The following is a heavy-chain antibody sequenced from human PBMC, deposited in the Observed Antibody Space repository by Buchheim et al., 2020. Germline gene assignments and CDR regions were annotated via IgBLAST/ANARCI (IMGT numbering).Heavy chain of an antibody. CDR3: ARFATITVAGTYYSSAMDV. Sequence: EVQLVEAGGGLVQPGGSLRLSCVASGFTFGRCWMHWVRQTPGEGLVWVSRISGDGSTTAYADSVKGRFTSSRDNAKNTLYLQMNSLRVEDTAVYYCARFATITVAGTYYSSAMDVWGRGTT. CDR1: GFTFGRCW. CDR2: ISGDGSTT. V-gene: IGHV3-74*01. J-gene: IGHJ6*02. D-gene: IGHD6-19*01.